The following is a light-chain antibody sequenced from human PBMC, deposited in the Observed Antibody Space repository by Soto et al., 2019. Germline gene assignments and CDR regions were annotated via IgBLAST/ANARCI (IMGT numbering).Light chain of an antibody. CDR1: QNINSN. CDR3: QQYNNWPPKYT. Sequence: EIVMTQSPATLSVSPGERATLSCRASQNINSNLAWYQQKPGQAPRLLIYGASTRVTGISARFSGSGSGTEFTLTIRSLQSEDFALYYCQQYNNWPPKYTFGQGTKLEIK. CDR2: GAS. V-gene: IGKV3-15*01. J-gene: IGKJ2*01.